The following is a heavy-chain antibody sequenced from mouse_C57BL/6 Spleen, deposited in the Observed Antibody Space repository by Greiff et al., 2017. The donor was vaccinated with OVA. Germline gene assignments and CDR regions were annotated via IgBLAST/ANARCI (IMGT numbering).Heavy chain of an antibody. CDR2: INPNNGGT. CDR1: GYTFTDYN. V-gene: IGHV1-22*01. CDR3: ARSYYGSSYYYAMDD. Sequence: EVQLQQSGPELVKPGASVKMSCKASGYTFTDYNMHWVKQSHGKSLEWIGYINPNNGGTSYNQKFKGKATLTVNKSSSTAYMELRSLTSEDSAVYYCARSYYGSSYYYAMDDWGQGTSVTVSS. J-gene: IGHJ4*01. D-gene: IGHD1-1*01.